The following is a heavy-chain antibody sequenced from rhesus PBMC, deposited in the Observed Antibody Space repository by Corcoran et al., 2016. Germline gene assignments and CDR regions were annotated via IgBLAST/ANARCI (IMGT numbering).Heavy chain of an antibody. Sequence: EVQLVESGGGLVQPGGSLRLSCAASGFTFSSYGMSWVRQAPGKGLEWVSYISNGGGSKYYADSGKGRFTISRDNLKNTLSLQMNSLRAEDTAVYYCAKRGYSGYSLLNDAFDFWGQGLRVTVSS. J-gene: IGHJ3*01. V-gene: IGHV3S5*01. D-gene: IGHD5-42*01. CDR2: ISNGGGSK. CDR3: AKRGYSGYSLLNDAFDF. CDR1: GFTFSSYG.